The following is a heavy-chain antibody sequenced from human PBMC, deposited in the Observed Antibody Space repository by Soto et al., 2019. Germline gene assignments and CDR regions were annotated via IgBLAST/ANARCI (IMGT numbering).Heavy chain of an antibody. V-gene: IGHV3-74*01. CDR1: GFTFSGYW. CDR2: INTDGSST. J-gene: IGHJ4*02. CDR3: ASNPRGGYFDY. Sequence: PGGSLRLCCAASGFTFSGYWMHGFRQVPGKGLVWVSCINTDGSSTTYADAVKGRFTISRDNAKNTLYLQMNSLRVEDTAVYYCASNPRGGYFDYWGQGTLVTVSS. D-gene: IGHD3-10*01.